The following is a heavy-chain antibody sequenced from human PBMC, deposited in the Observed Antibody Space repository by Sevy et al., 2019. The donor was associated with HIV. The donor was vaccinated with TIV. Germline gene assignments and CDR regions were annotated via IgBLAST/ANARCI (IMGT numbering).Heavy chain of an antibody. J-gene: IGHJ4*02. CDR1: GGTFSSYA. CDR2: IIPIFGTA. CDR3: AQTYYDILTGREEDY. D-gene: IGHD3-9*01. V-gene: IGHV1-69*06. Sequence: ASVKVSCKASGGTFSSYAISWVRQAPGQGLEWMGGIIPIFGTANYAQKFQGRVTITADKSTSTAYMELSSLRSEDTDVYYCAQTYYDILTGREEDYWGQGTLVTVSS.